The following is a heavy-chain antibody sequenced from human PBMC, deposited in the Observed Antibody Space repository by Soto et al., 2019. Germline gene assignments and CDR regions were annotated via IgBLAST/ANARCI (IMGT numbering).Heavy chain of an antibody. CDR2: IGNDGKAT. V-gene: IGHV3-30*04. Sequence: QVQLVESGGGVVQGGGSLRLSCAASGFTFSSYPMHWDRQAPGKGLEWVAGIGNDGKATHLADSVKGRLPISRDKPKNTWYLQMDSLIDDDTAVYDCAREDDSSGEAGTFQPWGQGTLVTVSS. J-gene: IGHJ1*01. CDR1: GFTFSSYP. CDR3: AREDDSSGEAGTFQP. D-gene: IGHD6-19*01.